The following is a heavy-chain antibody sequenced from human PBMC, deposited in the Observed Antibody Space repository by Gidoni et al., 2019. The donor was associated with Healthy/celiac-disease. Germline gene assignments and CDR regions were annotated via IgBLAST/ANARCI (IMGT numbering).Heavy chain of an antibody. Sequence: QVQLQQWGAGLLKPSATLSLTCAVYGGSFSGYYWSWIRQPPGKGLEWIGEINHSGSTNYNPSLKSRVTISIDTSKNQFSLKLSSVTAADTAVYYCARGSKRWLQPKENAFDIWGQGTMVTVSS. J-gene: IGHJ3*02. CDR2: INHSGST. CDR3: ARGSKRWLQPKENAFDI. CDR1: GGSFSGYY. V-gene: IGHV4-34*01. D-gene: IGHD5-18*01.